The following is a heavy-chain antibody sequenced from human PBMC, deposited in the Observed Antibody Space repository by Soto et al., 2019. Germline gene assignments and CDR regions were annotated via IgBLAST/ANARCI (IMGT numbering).Heavy chain of an antibody. CDR1: EVTW. Sequence: GGSLRLSCAASEVTWMHWFRQAPGKGLVWVARIKSDGTSTSYADSVKGRFTVSRDNAENTLFLQMNSLRAEDTAVYYCAGNPGSRSGYFRYWGQGA. CDR3: AGNPGSRSGYFRY. CDR2: IKSDGTST. V-gene: IGHV3-74*01. J-gene: IGHJ4*02. D-gene: IGHD2-2*03.